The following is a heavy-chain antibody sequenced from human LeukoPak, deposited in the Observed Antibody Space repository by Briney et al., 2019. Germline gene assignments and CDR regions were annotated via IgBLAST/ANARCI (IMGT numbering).Heavy chain of an antibody. CDR2: IYYSGST. CDR1: GGSISSSSYY. CDR3: AREGEVVVVPAALTNWFDP. V-gene: IGHV4-39*07. D-gene: IGHD2-2*01. J-gene: IGHJ5*02. Sequence: PSGTLSLTCTVSGGSISSSSYYWGWIRQPPGKGLEWIGSIYYSGSTYYNPSLKSRVTISVDTSKNQFSLKLSSVTAADTAVYYCAREGEVVVVPAALTNWFDPWGQGTLVTVSS.